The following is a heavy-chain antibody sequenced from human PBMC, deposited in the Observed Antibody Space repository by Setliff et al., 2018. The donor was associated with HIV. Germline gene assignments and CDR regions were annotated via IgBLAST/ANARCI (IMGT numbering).Heavy chain of an antibody. V-gene: IGHV3-20*04. J-gene: IGHJ6*03. CDR1: GFTFDDYG. Sequence: PGGSLRLSCAASGFTFDDYGMTWVRQAPGKGLEWVSGINWNGGGTGYADSVKGRFTTSRDNAKNSLYLQMNSLRAEDTAVYYCAKGGGEDHYYYMDVWGKGTTVTVSS. CDR3: AKGGGEDHYYYMDV. CDR2: INWNGGGT. D-gene: IGHD2-15*01.